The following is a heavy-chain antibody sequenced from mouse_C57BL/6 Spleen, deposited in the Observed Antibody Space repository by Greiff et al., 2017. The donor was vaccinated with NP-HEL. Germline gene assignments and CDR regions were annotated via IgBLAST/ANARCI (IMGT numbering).Heavy chain of an antibody. CDR2: IDPEDGET. CDR1: GFHITDYY. V-gene: IGHV14-2*01. D-gene: IGHD1-1*01. Sequence: EVQLQQSGAELVKPGASVKLSCTASGFHITDYYMHWVKQRTEQGLEWIGRIDPEDGETKYAPKFQGKATITADTSSNTAYLQLSSLTSEDTAGYYCAPCYYGSSYFDYWGQGTTLTVSS. CDR3: APCYYGSSYFDY. J-gene: IGHJ2*01.